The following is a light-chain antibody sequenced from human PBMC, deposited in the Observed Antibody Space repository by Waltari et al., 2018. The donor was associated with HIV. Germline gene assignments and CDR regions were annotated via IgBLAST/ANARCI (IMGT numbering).Light chain of an antibody. Sequence: SYELTQPPSVSVSPGQTARITCSGDALPKQYAYWYQQKPGQAPVLVIYKDSERPSGIPARFSGSSSGTTVTLTISGVQAEGEADYYWQSADSSGTYPVFGGGTKLTVL. CDR3: QSADSSGTYPV. J-gene: IGLJ3*02. CDR1: ALPKQY. V-gene: IGLV3-25*03. CDR2: KDS.